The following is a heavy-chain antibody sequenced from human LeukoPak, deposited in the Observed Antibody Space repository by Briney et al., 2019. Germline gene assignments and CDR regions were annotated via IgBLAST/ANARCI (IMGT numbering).Heavy chain of an antibody. D-gene: IGHD1-26*01. Sequence: ASVKVSCKASGGTFSSYAISWVRQAPGQGLEWMGRIIPILGIANYAQKFQGRVTITADKSTSTAYMELSSLRSEDTAVYYCARGVVGAKNWFDPWGQGTLVTVSS. CDR3: ARGVVGAKNWFDP. J-gene: IGHJ5*02. V-gene: IGHV1-69*04. CDR2: IIPILGIA. CDR1: GGTFSSYA.